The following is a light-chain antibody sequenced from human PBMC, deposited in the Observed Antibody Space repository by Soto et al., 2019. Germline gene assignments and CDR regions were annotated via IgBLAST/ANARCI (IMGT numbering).Light chain of an antibody. CDR2: GAS. CDR3: QQYGTSPPT. Sequence: EIVLTQSPGTLSLSPGERATLSCKASQSASSNFLAWYQRKPGQAPRLLIYGASYRATDIPYRFSGSGSGTDFTLTIARLEPEDFAVYYGQQYGTSPPTFGQGTKVEI. J-gene: IGKJ1*01. CDR1: QSASSNF. V-gene: IGKV3-20*01.